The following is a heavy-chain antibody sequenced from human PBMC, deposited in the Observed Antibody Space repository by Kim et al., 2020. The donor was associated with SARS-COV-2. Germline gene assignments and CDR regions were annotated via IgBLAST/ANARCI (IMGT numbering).Heavy chain of an antibody. V-gene: IGHV3-23*01. Sequence: ANSLKGRFPITRDNSRDTLFLQMNSLRAEDTAIYYCAKASPAGRRYFDYWGQGTLVTVSS. J-gene: IGHJ4*02. CDR3: AKASPAGRRYFDY.